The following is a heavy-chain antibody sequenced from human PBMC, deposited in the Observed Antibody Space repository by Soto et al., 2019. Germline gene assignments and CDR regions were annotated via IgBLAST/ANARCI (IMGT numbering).Heavy chain of an antibody. Sequence: QVQLQESGPGLVKPSETLSLTCTVSGGSVSSGSYYWSWIRQPPGKGLEWIGYIYYSGSTNYNPSLKSRVTISVDTSKNQFSLKLSSVTAADTAVYYCARSSYPDAFDIWGQGTMVTVSS. CDR2: IYYSGST. V-gene: IGHV4-61*01. D-gene: IGHD3-16*02. CDR1: GGSVSSGSYY. J-gene: IGHJ3*02. CDR3: ARSSYPDAFDI.